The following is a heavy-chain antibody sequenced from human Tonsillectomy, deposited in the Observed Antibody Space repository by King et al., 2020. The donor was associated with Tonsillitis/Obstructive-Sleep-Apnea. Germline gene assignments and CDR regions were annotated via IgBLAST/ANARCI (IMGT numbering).Heavy chain of an antibody. CDR2: ISYDGSNK. J-gene: IGHJ4*02. CDR1: GFTFSSYA. CDR3: AREGGSGRYYFDY. D-gene: IGHD3-10*01. Sequence: VQLVESGGGVVQPGRSLRLSCAASGFTFSSYAMHWVRQAPGKGLEWVAVISYDGSNKYYADSVKVRFTISRDNSKNTLYLQMNSLRAEDTAVYYCAREGGSGRYYFDYWGQGTLVTVSS. V-gene: IGHV3-30*04.